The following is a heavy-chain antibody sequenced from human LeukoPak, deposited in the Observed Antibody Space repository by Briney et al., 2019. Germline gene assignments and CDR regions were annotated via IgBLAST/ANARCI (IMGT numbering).Heavy chain of an antibody. CDR1: GYRFPSYW. CDR2: IYPGDSAT. J-gene: IGHJ5*02. CDR3: ARLRRYSNYYQDNWFGP. V-gene: IGHV5-51*01. D-gene: IGHD4-11*01. Sequence: GEYLKIPCRGLGYRFPSYWIGWGRQLPGKGLEWMGIIYPGDSATRSSLSFQGQDTISADKSISTAYLQWSSLKASATAMYYSARLRRYSNYYQDNWFGPWGQGTLVSVAS.